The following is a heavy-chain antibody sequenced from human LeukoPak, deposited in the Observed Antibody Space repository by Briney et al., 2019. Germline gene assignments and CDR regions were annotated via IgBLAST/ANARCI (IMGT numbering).Heavy chain of an antibody. CDR1: GYSLTSYD. D-gene: IGHD1-26*01. CDR3: GRSGRGASYYIDY. Sequence: ASVKVSCKASGYSLTSYDINWVRQATGQGLEWMGCMNPNSGDTGYAQKFQGRVTMPRDISIGTVYMELSSLTSDDTAVYYSGRSGRGASYYIDYWGQGTLVTVSS. CDR2: MNPNSGDT. V-gene: IGHV1-8*01. J-gene: IGHJ4*02.